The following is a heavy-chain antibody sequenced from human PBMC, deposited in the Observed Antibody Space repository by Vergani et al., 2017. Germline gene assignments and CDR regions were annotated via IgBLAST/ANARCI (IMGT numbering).Heavy chain of an antibody. V-gene: IGHV3-48*03. CDR2: ISSSGSTI. D-gene: IGHD4-11*01. CDR3: ARDFMTVTTGYFDY. J-gene: IGHJ4*02. Sequence: EVQLVESGGGLVQPGGSLRLSCAASGFTFSSYEMNWVRQAPGKGLEWVSYISSSGSTIYYADSVKSRFTISRDNAKTSLYLQMNSLRAEDTAVYYCARDFMTVTTGYFDYWGQGTLVTGSS. CDR1: GFTFSSYE.